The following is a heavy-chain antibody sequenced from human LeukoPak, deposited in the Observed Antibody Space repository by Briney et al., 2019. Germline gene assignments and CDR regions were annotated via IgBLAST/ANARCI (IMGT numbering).Heavy chain of an antibody. V-gene: IGHV4-61*02. D-gene: IGHD6-19*01. CDR3: ARRPSDWYSPIDY. Sequence: SETLSLTCTVSGGSISSGCYYWTWIRQPAGKGLEWIGRMYHTGSTMYNPSFRSRATISVDTSKNQFSLKLNSATAADTAVYYCARRPSDWYSPIDYWGPGTLVTVS. J-gene: IGHJ4*02. CDR1: GGSISSGCYY. CDR2: MYHTGST.